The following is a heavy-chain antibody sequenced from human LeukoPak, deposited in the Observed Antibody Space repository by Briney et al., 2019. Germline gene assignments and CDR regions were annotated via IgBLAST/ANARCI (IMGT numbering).Heavy chain of an antibody. Sequence: GGSLRLSCAVSGFTFNEYVMSWVRQAPGKGLEWVSSISSSSSYIYYADSVKGRFTISRDNAKNSLYLQMNSLRAEDTAVYYCARVTHHMVRGVIDYWGQGTLVTVSS. CDR1: GFTFNEYV. CDR2: ISSSSSYI. V-gene: IGHV3-21*01. CDR3: ARVTHHMVRGVIDY. J-gene: IGHJ4*02. D-gene: IGHD3-10*01.